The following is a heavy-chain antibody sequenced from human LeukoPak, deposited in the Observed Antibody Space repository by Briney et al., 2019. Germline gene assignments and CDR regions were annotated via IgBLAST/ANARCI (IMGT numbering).Heavy chain of an antibody. Sequence: PGGSLRLSCAASGFAFSSYAMGWVRQAPGKGLEWVSTISGSGGSTYYADSVKGRFTISRDNSKNTLYLQMNSLRAEDTAVYYCAKDRPYCSNTTCYINAFDIWGQGTLVIVSS. V-gene: IGHV3-23*01. CDR3: AKDRPYCSNTTCYINAFDI. D-gene: IGHD2-2*02. J-gene: IGHJ3*02. CDR1: GFAFSSYA. CDR2: ISGSGGST.